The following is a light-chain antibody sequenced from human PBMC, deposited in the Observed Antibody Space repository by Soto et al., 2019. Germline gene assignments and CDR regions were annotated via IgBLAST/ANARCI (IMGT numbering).Light chain of an antibody. CDR1: QSISSW. CDR3: QHYNSYSEA. CDR2: DAS. V-gene: IGKV1-5*01. Sequence: EIQITQSPSSLSASVGDRVTITCRASQSISSWLAWYQQMPGKAPKLLIYDASNLGSGVPSRFSGSGSGTEFTLTISSLQPDDFATYYCQHYNSYSEAFGQGTKVDIK. J-gene: IGKJ1*01.